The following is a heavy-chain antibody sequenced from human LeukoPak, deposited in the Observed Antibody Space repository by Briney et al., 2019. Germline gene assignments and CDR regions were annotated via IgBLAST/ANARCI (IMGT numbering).Heavy chain of an antibody. V-gene: IGHV3-23*01. CDR3: AKRRYDTSSLDWFDP. CDR2: ISGTGANT. Sequence: GGSLRLSCAASGFTFSSYGMRWVRQAPGKGLEWVSTISGTGANTYYADSVKGRFTIPRDNSKSTLCLQMNSLRVEDAAVYYCAKRRYDTSSLDWFDPWGQGTLVTVSS. D-gene: IGHD6-13*01. J-gene: IGHJ5*02. CDR1: GFTFSSYG.